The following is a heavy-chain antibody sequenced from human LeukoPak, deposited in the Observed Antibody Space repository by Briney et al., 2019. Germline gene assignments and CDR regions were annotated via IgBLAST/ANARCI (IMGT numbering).Heavy chain of an antibody. Sequence: GGSLRLSCAASGFTFSSYWMHWVRQAPGKGLVWVSHINNDGSSTTYADSVEGRSATSRDNAKNTLYLQMNSLRVEDTAVYYCAILRGTVTASDYWGQGTLVTVSS. D-gene: IGHD4-11*01. CDR1: GFTFSSYW. CDR3: AILRGTVTASDY. CDR2: INNDGSST. V-gene: IGHV3-74*01. J-gene: IGHJ4*02.